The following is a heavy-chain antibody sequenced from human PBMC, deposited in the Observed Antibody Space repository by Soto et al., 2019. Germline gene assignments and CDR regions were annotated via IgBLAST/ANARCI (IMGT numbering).Heavy chain of an antibody. CDR1: GVSINSDY. J-gene: IGHJ4*02. CDR3: ASPLGY. CDR2: MYSSGST. Sequence: QVQLQESGPGLVKPSETLSLTCTVSGVSINSDYWSWIRQPAGKGLEWIGRMYSSGSTNYNPSLKSRVTMSVDTSKNQFSLKLSSVTAAYTAVSYCASPLGYWGQGTLVTVSS. V-gene: IGHV4-4*07.